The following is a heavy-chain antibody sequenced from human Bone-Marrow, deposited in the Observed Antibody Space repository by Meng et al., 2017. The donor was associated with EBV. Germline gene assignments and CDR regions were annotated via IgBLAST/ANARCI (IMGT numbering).Heavy chain of an antibody. D-gene: IGHD2-2*01. CDR3: ARIRVPAALNY. CDR1: VEHVRMRRC. CDR2: LYHSGST. V-gene: IGHV4-4*02. J-gene: IGHJ4*02. Sequence: AGHVEHVRMRRCWTWVGQPPCKGLEWICELYHSGSTNYNPSLKSRVTISVDKSKNQFSLKLCSVTAADTAVYYCARIRVPAALNYWGQGTLVTVSS.